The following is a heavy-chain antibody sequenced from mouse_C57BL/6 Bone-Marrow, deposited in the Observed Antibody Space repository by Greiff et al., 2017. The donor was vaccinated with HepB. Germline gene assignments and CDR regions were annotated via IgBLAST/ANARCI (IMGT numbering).Heavy chain of an antibody. CDR2: IYPGSGST. CDR3: ARSPYGDWFAY. D-gene: IGHD1-1*02. CDR1: GYTFTSDW. Sequence: VQLQQPGAELVKPGASVKMSCTASGYTFTSDWITWVKQRPGQGLEWIGDIYPGSGSTNYNEKFQSKATLTVDTSSSTAYMQLSSLTSEDSAVYYCARSPYGDWFAYWGQGTLVTVSA. V-gene: IGHV1-55*01. J-gene: IGHJ3*01.